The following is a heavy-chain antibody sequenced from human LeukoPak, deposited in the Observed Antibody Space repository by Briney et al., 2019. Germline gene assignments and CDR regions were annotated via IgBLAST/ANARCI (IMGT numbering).Heavy chain of an antibody. CDR3: ARGRKVAGNYYFDY. D-gene: IGHD6-19*01. J-gene: IGHJ4*02. V-gene: IGHV1-18*01. CDR2: ISAYNGNT. CDR1: DYILSNYD. Sequence: ASVKVSCKASDYILSNYDINWVRQAPGQGPEWMGWISAYNGNTDFAQKLQGRVTVTTDTSTTTVYMEARSLTSDDSAMYFCARGRKVAGNYYFDYWGQGTLVTVSS.